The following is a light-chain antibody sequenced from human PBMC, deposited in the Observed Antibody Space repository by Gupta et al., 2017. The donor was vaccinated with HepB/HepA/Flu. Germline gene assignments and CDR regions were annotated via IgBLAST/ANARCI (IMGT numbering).Light chain of an antibody. J-gene: IGLJ1*01. CDR1: RKNVGNQG. Sequence: QAGLTQPPSVSKGLRQTATLTCTGNRKNVGNQGAAWLQQHQGHPPRLLSFSNTNRPSGISERFSASWSENTVSLTISGLQPEDEADYYCSAWDSSLGVYVFGTGTKVTVL. CDR3: SAWDSSLGVYV. CDR2: SNT. V-gene: IGLV10-54*01.